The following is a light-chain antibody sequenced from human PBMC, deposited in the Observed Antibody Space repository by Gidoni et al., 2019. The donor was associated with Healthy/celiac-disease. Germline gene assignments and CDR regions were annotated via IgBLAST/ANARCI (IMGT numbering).Light chain of an antibody. CDR2: AAS. Sequence: ANRMPPSPSSLSASTGDRVTITCRASQGISSYLSWYQQKPGKAPKLLIYAASSLQSGVPSRFSGSGSGTDFTLTISCLQPEDFATYYCQQYYSYPWTFGQGTKVEIK. CDR3: QQYYSYPWT. J-gene: IGKJ1*01. V-gene: IGKV1-8*01. CDR1: QGISSY.